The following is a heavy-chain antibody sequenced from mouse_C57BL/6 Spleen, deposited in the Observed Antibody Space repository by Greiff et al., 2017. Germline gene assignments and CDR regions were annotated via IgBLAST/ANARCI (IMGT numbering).Heavy chain of an antibody. Sequence: VKLMESGPGLVQPSQSLYITCTVSGFSLTSYGVHWVRQSPGKGLEWLGVIWSGGSTDYNAAFISRLSISKDNSKSQVFFKMNSLQADDTAIYYCARNFRLGRGGYFDYWGQGTTLTVSS. CDR1: GFSLTSYG. CDR3: ARNFRLGRGGYFDY. CDR2: IWSGGST. J-gene: IGHJ2*01. D-gene: IGHD4-1*01. V-gene: IGHV2-2*01.